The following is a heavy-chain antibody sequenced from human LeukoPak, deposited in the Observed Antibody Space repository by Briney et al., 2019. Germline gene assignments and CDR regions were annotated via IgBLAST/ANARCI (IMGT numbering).Heavy chain of an antibody. V-gene: IGHV3-48*01. CDR1: GFTFNRYS. CDR3: ARDFAWSFDY. Sequence: EGSLRLSCVASGFTFNRYSMNWVRQAPGKGLEWLAYISGGGTGTYYADSVKGRFTFSRDNAKNSLYLQVNSLRVEDTAVYYCARDFAWSFDYWGQGTLVTVSS. CDR2: ISGGGTGT. D-gene: IGHD3-9*01. J-gene: IGHJ4*02.